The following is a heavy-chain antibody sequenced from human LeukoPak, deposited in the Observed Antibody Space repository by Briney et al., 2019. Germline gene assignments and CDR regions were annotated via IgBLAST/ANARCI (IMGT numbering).Heavy chain of an antibody. J-gene: IGHJ3*02. CDR1: GGSISNYY. D-gene: IGHD3-22*01. Sequence: PSETLSLTCTVSGGSISNYYWSWIRQPPGKGLEWIGYIYYSGSTNYNPSLKSRVTISVDTSKNQFSLKLSSVTAADTAVYYCARFKDYHDSSGYHYDAFDIWGQGTMVTVSS. CDR3: ARFKDYHDSSGYHYDAFDI. V-gene: IGHV4-59*01. CDR2: IYYSGST.